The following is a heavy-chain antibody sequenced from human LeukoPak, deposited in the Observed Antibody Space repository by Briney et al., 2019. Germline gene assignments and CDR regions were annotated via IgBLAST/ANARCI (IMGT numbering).Heavy chain of an antibody. J-gene: IGHJ4*02. V-gene: IGHV4-30-2*01. Sequence: SETLSLTCTVSGGSISSGGYYWSWIRQPPGKGLEWIGYIYHSGSTYYNPSLKSRVTISVDRSKNQFSLKLSSVTAADTAVYYCASLGSTGRLDYWGQGTLVTVSS. CDR1: GGSISSGGYY. CDR2: IYHSGST. CDR3: ASLGSTGRLDY. D-gene: IGHD3-16*01.